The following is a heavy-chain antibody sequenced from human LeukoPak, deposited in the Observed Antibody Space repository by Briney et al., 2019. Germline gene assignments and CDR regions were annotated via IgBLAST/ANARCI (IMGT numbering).Heavy chain of an antibody. Sequence: SQTLSLTCTVSGGSIGSGSYYWSWIRQPAGKGLEWIGRIYTSGSTNYNPSLKSRVTISVDTSKNQFSLKLSSVTAADTAVYYCARNDYDSSGYYSDYWGQGTLVTVSS. CDR3: ARNDYDSSGYYSDY. CDR2: IYTSGST. CDR1: GGSIGSGSYY. J-gene: IGHJ4*02. D-gene: IGHD3-22*01. V-gene: IGHV4-61*02.